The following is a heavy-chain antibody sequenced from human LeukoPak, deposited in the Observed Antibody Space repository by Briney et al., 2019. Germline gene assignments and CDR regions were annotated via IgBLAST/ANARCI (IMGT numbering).Heavy chain of an antibody. CDR1: GFTFSDYF. J-gene: IGHJ5*02. V-gene: IGHV3-11*01. CDR3: ARDYYASESYYNPS. D-gene: IGHD3-10*01. CDR2: ISNSGSTI. Sequence: GGSLRLSCAASGFTFSDYFMSWIRQAPQKGLEWVSYISNSGSTIYYADSVKGRFTISRDNAKNSLYPQMNSLRAEDTAVYYCARDYYASESYYNPSWGQGTLVTVSS.